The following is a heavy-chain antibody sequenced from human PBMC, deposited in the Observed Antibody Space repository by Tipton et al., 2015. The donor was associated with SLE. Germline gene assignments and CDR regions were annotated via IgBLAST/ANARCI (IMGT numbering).Heavy chain of an antibody. D-gene: IGHD1-26*01. V-gene: IGHV3-13*05. J-gene: IGHJ3*02. CDR1: GFTFSSYD. CDR3: AKAVGAPDAFDI. CDR2: IGTAGDP. Sequence: SLRLSCAASGFTFSSYDMHWVRQATGKGLEWVSAIGTAGDPYYPGSVKGRFTISRDNAKNSLYLQMNSLRAEDTALYYCAKAVGAPDAFDIWGQGTMVTVSS.